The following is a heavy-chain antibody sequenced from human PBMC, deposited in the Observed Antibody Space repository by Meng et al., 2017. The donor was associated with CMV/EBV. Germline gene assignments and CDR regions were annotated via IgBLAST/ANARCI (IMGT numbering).Heavy chain of an antibody. J-gene: IGHJ4*02. CDR2: IYSGGST. CDR1: GFTVSSNY. Sequence: GGSLRLSCAASGFTVSSNYMSWVRQAPGKGLEWVSVIYSGGSTYYADSVKGRFTISRDNSKNTLYLQMNSLRAEDTAVYYCAVPQLGARPPESWGQGTLVTVS. CDR3: AVPQLGARPPES. D-gene: IGHD6-6*01. V-gene: IGHV3-53*01.